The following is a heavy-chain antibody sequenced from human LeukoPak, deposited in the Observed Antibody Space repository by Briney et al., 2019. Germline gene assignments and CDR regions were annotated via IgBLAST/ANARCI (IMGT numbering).Heavy chain of an antibody. D-gene: IGHD3-9*01. V-gene: IGHV1-69*01. CDR3: ARSLRYYDILTGYYSDDAFDI. CDR1: GGTFSSYA. CDR2: IIPIFGTA. Sequence: SVKVSCKASGGTFSSYAISWVRQAPGQGLEWMGGIIPIFGTANYAQKFQGRVTITADESTSKAYMELSSLRSEDTAVYYCARSLRYYDILTGYYSDDAFDIWGQGTMVTVSS. J-gene: IGHJ3*02.